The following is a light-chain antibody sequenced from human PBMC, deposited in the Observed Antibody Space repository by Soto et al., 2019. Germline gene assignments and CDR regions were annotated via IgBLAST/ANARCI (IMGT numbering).Light chain of an antibody. CDR1: STDVGGYNY. CDR3: NSYTSSTSLPYV. J-gene: IGLJ1*01. Sequence: QSALAQPSSVSGSPGQSITISCTGTSTDVGGYNYVSWYQHHSGKAPKLLIYEVTSRPSGVSHRFSGSKSGNTASLTISALQAEDEADYFCNSYTSSTSLPYVFGTGTKVTVL. CDR2: EVT. V-gene: IGLV2-14*01.